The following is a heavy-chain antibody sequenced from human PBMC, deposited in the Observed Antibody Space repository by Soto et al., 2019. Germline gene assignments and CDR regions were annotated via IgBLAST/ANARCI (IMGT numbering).Heavy chain of an antibody. V-gene: IGHV4-34*01. Sequence: SETLSRTRAVCGGAFSGYYRSWIRQSPGKGLEWIGEINHSGSTNYNPSLKSRVTISVDTSKNQFSLKLSSVTAADTAVYYCAREGRTYYDFWSGYRYSYHGMDVWGQGTTVTVS. D-gene: IGHD3-3*01. CDR1: GGAFSGYY. CDR2: INHSGST. CDR3: AREGRTYYDFWSGYRYSYHGMDV. J-gene: IGHJ6*02.